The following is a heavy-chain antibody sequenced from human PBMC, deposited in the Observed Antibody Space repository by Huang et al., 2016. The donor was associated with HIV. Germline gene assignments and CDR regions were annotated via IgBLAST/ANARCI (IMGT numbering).Heavy chain of an antibody. CDR1: GGSIRSDNYY. D-gene: IGHD3-10*01. CDR3: ARLPGSITMIRGVITDPY. J-gene: IGHJ4*02. CDR2: IYYRGST. Sequence: QLQLQESGPGLVKPSETLSLTCTVSGGSIRSDNYYWGWIRQPPGKGLEWIGSIYYRGSTYYNPSFKLRVTITVDTAKNHFSLRMRSVTAADTAVYYCARLPGSITMIRGVITDPYWGQGTLVTVSS. V-gene: IGHV4-39*02.